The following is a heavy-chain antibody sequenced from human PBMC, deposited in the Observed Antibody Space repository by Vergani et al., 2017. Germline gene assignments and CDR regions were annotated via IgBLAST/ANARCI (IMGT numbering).Heavy chain of an antibody. CDR3: ARAPIXCSSTSCYLDAFDI. D-gene: IGHD2-2*01. CDR1: GGSISSGGYY. V-gene: IGHV4-31*03. J-gene: IGHJ3*02. Sequence: QVQLQESGPGLVKPSQTLCLTCTVSGGSISSGGYYWSWIRQHPGKGLEWIGYIYYSGSTYYNPSLKSRVTISVDTSKNQFSLKLSSVTAADTAVYYCARAPIXCSSTSCYLDAFDIWGQGTMVTVSS. CDR2: IYYSGST.